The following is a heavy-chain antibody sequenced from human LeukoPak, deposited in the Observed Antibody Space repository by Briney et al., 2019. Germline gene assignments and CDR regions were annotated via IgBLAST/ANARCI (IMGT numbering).Heavy chain of an antibody. CDR1: GGSFSGYY. Sequence: PSETLSLTCAVYGGSFSGYYWSWIRQPPGKGLEWIGEINHSGSTNYNPSLKSRVTISVDTSKNQFSLKLSSVTAADTAVYYCARWDYYHSSGLDAFDIWGQGTMVTVSS. D-gene: IGHD3-22*01. J-gene: IGHJ3*02. V-gene: IGHV4-34*01. CDR2: INHSGST. CDR3: ARWDYYHSSGLDAFDI.